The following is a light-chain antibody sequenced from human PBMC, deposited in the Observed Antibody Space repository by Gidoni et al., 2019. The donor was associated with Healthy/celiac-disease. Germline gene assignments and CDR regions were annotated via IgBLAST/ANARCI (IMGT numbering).Light chain of an antibody. CDR1: SSDVGGYNY. CDR2: EVS. V-gene: IGLV2-14*01. Sequence: QSALTQPASVSGSPGQSITISCPGTSSDVGGYNYVSWYQQHPGKAPKLMIYEVSNRPSGVPDRFSGSKSGNTASLTISGLQAEDEADYYCSSYTSSSTSVVFGGGTKLTVL. J-gene: IGLJ2*01. CDR3: SSYTSSSTSVV.